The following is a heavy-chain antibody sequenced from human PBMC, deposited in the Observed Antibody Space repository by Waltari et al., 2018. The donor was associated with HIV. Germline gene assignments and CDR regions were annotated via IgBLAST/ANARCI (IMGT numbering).Heavy chain of an antibody. CDR2: IRGKPNSYAT. J-gene: IGHJ5*02. CDR3: TKSVGDSARGWFDP. V-gene: IGHV3-73*01. Sequence: EVQLVESGGGLVQPGGSLNLSCAASGSSFSGSARHWVRQASGKGLEWVGRIRGKPNSYATAYAESLKGRFTISRDDSKNTAYLQMNSLKTEDTAVYYCTKSVGDSARGWFDPWGQGTLVTVSS. CDR1: GSSFSGSA. D-gene: IGHD4-17*01.